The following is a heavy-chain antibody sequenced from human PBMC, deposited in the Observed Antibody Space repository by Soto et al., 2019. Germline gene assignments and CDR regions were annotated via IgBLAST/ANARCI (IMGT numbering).Heavy chain of an antibody. V-gene: IGHV4-61*08. J-gene: IGHJ4*02. CDR3: ARGPYYDSSGYLVY. D-gene: IGHD3-22*01. Sequence: SETLSLTCAVSGGSLSSSAYSWSWIRQPPGKGLEWIGRIYTSGSTNYNPSLKSRVTMSVDTSKNQFSLKLSSVTAADTAVYYCARGPYYDSSGYLVYWGQGTLVTVSS. CDR1: GGSLSSSAYS. CDR2: IYTSGST.